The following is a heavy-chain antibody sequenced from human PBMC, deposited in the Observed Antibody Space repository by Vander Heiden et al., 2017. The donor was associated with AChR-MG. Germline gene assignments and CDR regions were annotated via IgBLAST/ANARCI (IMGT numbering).Heavy chain of an antibody. CDR3: AKKWAVAGSMYYFDY. V-gene: IGHV3-23*01. CDR2: IGGSGGST. Sequence: EVQLLESGGGLVQPGGSLRLSCAASGFSFSSFAMSWVRQAPGKGLEWVSGIGGSGGSTYYADAVKGRFTISRDNSKNTLYLQMNSLRAEDTAVYYCAKKWAVAGSMYYFDYWGQGTLVTVSS. J-gene: IGHJ4*02. D-gene: IGHD6-19*01. CDR1: GFSFSSFA.